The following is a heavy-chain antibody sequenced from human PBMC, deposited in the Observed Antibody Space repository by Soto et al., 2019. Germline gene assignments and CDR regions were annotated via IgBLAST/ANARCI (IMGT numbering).Heavy chain of an antibody. V-gene: IGHV4-59*12. CDR1: GASLSSYY. D-gene: IGHD3-3*01. Sequence: PSETLSLTCTVSGASLSSYYWSWIRHPPGKGLEWVGEITRSGNTNYNPSLKSRVTISVDTSKNQFSLKLSSVTAADTAVYYCACNYYDFWSGYYSVGYFDYWAQGTPVTVSS. CDR3: ACNYYDFWSGYYSVGYFDY. J-gene: IGHJ4*02. CDR2: ITRSGNT.